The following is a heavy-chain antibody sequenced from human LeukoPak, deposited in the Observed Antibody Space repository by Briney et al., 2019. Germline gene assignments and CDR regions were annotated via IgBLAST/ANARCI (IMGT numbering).Heavy chain of an antibody. CDR3: ARLGVRGVLRGYDY. CDR1: GGSISSSSCY. V-gene: IGHV4-39*01. D-gene: IGHD3-10*01. Sequence: SETLSLTCTVSGGSISSSSCYWGWIRQPPGKGLEQIGSIYYSGSTYYNPSLKSRVTISVDTSKNQFSLKLSSVTAADTAVYYCARLGVRGVLRGYDYWGQGTLVTVSS. CDR2: IYYSGST. J-gene: IGHJ4*02.